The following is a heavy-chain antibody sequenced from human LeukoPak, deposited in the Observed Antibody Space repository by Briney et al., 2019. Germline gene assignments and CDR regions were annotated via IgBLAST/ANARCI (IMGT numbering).Heavy chain of an antibody. CDR3: ARRSYGTDYFDY. D-gene: IGHD5-18*01. V-gene: IGHV4-59*08. Sequence: SETLSLTCTVSGGSISSYYWSWIRQPPGKGLEWIGYIYYSGSTNYNPSLKSRVTISVDTSKNQFSLKLSSVTAADTAVYYCARRSYGTDYFDYWGQGTLVTVSS. J-gene: IGHJ4*02. CDR1: GGSISSYY. CDR2: IYYSGST.